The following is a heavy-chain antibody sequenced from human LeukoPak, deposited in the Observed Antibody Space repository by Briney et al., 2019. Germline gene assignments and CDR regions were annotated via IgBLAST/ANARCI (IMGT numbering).Heavy chain of an antibody. CDR3: ARSDGYGLVGI. D-gene: IGHD3-10*01. Sequence: SETLSLTCTVSGGSISSGSYYWGWVRQPPGKGLEWIGNIFYSGSTYYSPSLKSRVTISLDTSRNQFSLKLNSVTAADTAVYYCARSDGYGLVGIWGQGTMVTVSS. V-gene: IGHV4-39*07. CDR1: GGSISSGSYY. CDR2: IFYSGST. J-gene: IGHJ3*02.